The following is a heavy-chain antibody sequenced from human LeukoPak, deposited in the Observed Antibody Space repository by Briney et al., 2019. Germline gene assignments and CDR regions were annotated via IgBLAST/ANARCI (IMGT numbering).Heavy chain of an antibody. V-gene: IGHV3-7*01. CDR3: AREGRESSGYDY. CDR1: GFTFSSYA. J-gene: IGHJ4*02. Sequence: GGSLRLSCAASGFTFSSYAMSWVRQAPGKGLEWVANIKQDGSEKYYVDSVKGRFTISRDNAKNSLYLQMNSLRAEDTAVYYCAREGRESSGYDYWGQGTLVTVSS. D-gene: IGHD3-22*01. CDR2: IKQDGSEK.